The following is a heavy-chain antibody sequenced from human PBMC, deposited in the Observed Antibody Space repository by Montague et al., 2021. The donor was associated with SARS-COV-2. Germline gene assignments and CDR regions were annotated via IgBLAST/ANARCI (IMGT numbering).Heavy chain of an antibody. Sequence: SETLSLTCTVSGGSISSSSYFWGWIRQPPGKGLEWIGSIYYSGSTYYNPSLKSRVTISVDTSKNQFSLKLSSVTAADTAVFYCARKTSRGLTIFGVVTSSYGLDYWGQGTLVTVSS. CDR3: ARKTSRGLTIFGVVTSSYGLDY. D-gene: IGHD3-3*01. V-gene: IGHV4-39*01. CDR2: IYYSGST. CDR1: GGSISSSSYF. J-gene: IGHJ4*02.